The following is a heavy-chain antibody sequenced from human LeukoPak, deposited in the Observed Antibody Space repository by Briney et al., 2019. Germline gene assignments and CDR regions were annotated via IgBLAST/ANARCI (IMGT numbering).Heavy chain of an antibody. J-gene: IGHJ4*02. D-gene: IGHD1-7*01. CDR2: IYYSGST. Sequence: PSETLSLTCTVSGGSISSSSYYWGWIRQPPGKGLEWIGSIYYSGSTYYNPSLKSRVTISVDTSKNQFSLKLSSVTAADTAVYYCARVITGTLLFFDYWGQGTLVTVSS. CDR3: ARVITGTLLFFDY. V-gene: IGHV4-39*07. CDR1: GGSISSSSYY.